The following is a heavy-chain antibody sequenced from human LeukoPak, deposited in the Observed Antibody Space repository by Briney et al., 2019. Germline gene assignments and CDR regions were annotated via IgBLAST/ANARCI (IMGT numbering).Heavy chain of an antibody. CDR1: GGSISSSNDY. CDR3: AKDGDHAN. Sequence: SETLSLTCTVSGGSISSSNDYWGSIRQPPGKGLEWIGNIYYTGSTYYNPSLKSRVAISVDTSKNQFSLKLSSVTAADTAVYYCAKDGDHANWGQGTLVTISS. D-gene: IGHD7-27*01. J-gene: IGHJ4*02. CDR2: IYYTGST. V-gene: IGHV4-39*07.